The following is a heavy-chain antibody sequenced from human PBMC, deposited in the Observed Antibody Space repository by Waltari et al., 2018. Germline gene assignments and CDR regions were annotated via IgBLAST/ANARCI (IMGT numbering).Heavy chain of an antibody. D-gene: IGHD3-10*01. CDR3: ARGLFPGSGFDY. J-gene: IGHJ4*02. V-gene: IGHV4-31*03. CDR1: GGSIGQGGYY. CDR2: IYYSGST. Sequence: QVQLQESGPGLVKPSQTLTLTCTVPGGSIGQGGYYLSWIRQHPGKGLEWIGYIYYSGSTYYNPSLKSRVTISVDTSKNQFSLKLSSVTAADTAVYYCARGLFPGSGFDYWGQGTLVTVSS.